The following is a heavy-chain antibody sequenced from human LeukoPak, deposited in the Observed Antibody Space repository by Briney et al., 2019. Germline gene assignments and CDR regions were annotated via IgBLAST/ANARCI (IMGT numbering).Heavy chain of an antibody. J-gene: IGHJ4*02. Sequence: SETLSLTCTVSGGSISSYYWSWIRQPAGKGLEWIGRIYTSGSTNYNPSLKSRVTMSVETSKNQFSLKLSSVTAADTAVYYCARDSYYYGSGSYCDYWGQGTLVTVSS. V-gene: IGHV4-4*07. CDR2: IYTSGST. CDR3: ARDSYYYGSGSYCDY. D-gene: IGHD3-10*01. CDR1: GGSISSYY.